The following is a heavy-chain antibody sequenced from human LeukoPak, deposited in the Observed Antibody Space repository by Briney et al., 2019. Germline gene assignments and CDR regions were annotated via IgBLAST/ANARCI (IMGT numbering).Heavy chain of an antibody. V-gene: IGHV3-23*01. CDR2: ISGSGVNT. CDR3: AKWKYSNSGIDDY. J-gene: IGHJ4*02. D-gene: IGHD6-6*01. Sequence: GGSLRLSCAASGFTFSSYAMSWVRQVPGKGLEWVSVISGSGVNTYYADSVKGRFTISRDNSKNMLYLQMNSLRAEDTAVYYCAKWKYSNSGIDDYWGQGTLVTVSS. CDR1: GFTFSSYA.